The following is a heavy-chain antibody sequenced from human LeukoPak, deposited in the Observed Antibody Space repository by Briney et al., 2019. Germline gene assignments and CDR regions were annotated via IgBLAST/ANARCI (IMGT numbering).Heavy chain of an antibody. Sequence: SETLSLTCAVYGGSFSGYYWSWIRQPPGKGLEWNGEINHSGSTNYNPSLKSRVTISVDTSKNQFSLKLGSVTAADTAVYYCARVRTMVRGGFDYWGQGTLVTVSS. CDR2: INHSGST. V-gene: IGHV4-34*01. CDR1: GGSFSGYY. CDR3: ARVRTMVRGGFDY. J-gene: IGHJ4*02. D-gene: IGHD3-10*01.